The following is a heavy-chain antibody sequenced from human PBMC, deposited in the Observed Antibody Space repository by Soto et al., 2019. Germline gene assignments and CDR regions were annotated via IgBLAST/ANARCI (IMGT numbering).Heavy chain of an antibody. CDR3: ARKRGYSSAAVDF. CDR2: INAGNGNT. D-gene: IGHD5-18*01. J-gene: IGHJ4*02. V-gene: IGHV1-3*01. Sequence: QVQLVQSGAEVRKPGASVKLSCKASGYTVTTYTVHWVRQAPGQGLEWMGWINAGNGNTQYSQKFQGRVTITKDTSASTTYREVSSLRSEDTAVYYCARKRGYSSAAVDFWGQGALVTVSS. CDR1: GYTVTTYT.